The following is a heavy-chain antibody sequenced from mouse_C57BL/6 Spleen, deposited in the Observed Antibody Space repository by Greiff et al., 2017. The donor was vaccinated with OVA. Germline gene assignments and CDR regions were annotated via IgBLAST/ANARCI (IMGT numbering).Heavy chain of an antibody. J-gene: IGHJ2*01. CDR3: ASSVNGYFDY. V-gene: IGHV1-7*01. CDR2: INPSSGYA. CDR1: GYTFTSYW. Sequence: QVQLKESGAELAKPGASVKLSCKASGYTFTSYWMHWVKQRPGQGLEWIGFINPSSGYAKYNQKFKDKATLTADKTSCIAYMQLSSLTYEDSAVYYCASSVNGYFDYWGQGTTLTVSS.